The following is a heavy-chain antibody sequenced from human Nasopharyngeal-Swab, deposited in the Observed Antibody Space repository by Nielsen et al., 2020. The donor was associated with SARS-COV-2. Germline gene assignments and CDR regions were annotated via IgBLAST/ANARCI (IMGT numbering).Heavy chain of an antibody. V-gene: IGHV3-23*01. D-gene: IGHD5-18*01. CDR2: ITDSGDST. J-gene: IGHJ4*02. CDR1: GFTFGIYA. CDR3: AKDQGYSYGAPDS. Sequence: GGSLRLSCAASGFTFGIYAMTWVRQAPGKGLEWVSVITDSGDSTYYADSVKGRFTISRDNSKNTLYLQMNSLRADDTALYYCAKDQGYSYGAPDSWGQGTLVTVSS.